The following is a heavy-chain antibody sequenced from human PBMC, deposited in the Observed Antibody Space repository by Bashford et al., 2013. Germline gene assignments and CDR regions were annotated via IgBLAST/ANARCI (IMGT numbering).Heavy chain of an antibody. J-gene: IGHJ6*02. CDR2: INHSGST. D-gene: IGHD2-15*01. Sequence: SSETLSLTCAVYGGSFSGYYWSWIRQPPGKGLEWIGEINHSGSTNYNPSLKSRVTISVDTSKNQFSLKLSSVTAADTAVYYCQQSGGDVVVVAARRSRYGMDVWGQGPRSPSP. CDR1: GGSFSGYY. CDR3: QQSGGDVVVVAARRSRYGMDV. V-gene: IGHV4-34*01.